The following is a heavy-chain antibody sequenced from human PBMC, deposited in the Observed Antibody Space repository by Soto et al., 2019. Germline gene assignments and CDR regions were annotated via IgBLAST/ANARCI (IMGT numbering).Heavy chain of an antibody. CDR2: MSWDRASA. J-gene: IGHJ6*01. V-gene: IGHV3-43*01. CDR1: RFAFDDYT. D-gene: IGHD2-15*01. CDR3: AKAGYCSGGSCYSRGYDMDV. Sequence: GGAMSLSSAACRFAFDDYTMRWVRQAPGKGLERVSLMSWDRASAYYADSTKGRFTTSRVNSKNSLYLQMNSLRTEDTALYYCAKAGYCSGGSCYSRGYDMDVWGQGTTVTVSS.